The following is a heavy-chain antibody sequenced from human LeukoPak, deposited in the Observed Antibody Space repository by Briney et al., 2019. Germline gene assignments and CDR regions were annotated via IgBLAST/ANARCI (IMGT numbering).Heavy chain of an antibody. Sequence: SETLSLTCAVYGGSFSGYYWSWIRQPPGKGLEWIGEINHSGSTNYNPSLKSRVTISVDASKNQFSLKLSSVTAADTAVYYCARALNRSIAAAASRSFDYWSQGTLVTVSS. CDR1: GGSFSGYY. J-gene: IGHJ4*02. V-gene: IGHV4-34*01. CDR2: INHSGST. D-gene: IGHD6-13*01. CDR3: ARALNRSIAAAASRSFDY.